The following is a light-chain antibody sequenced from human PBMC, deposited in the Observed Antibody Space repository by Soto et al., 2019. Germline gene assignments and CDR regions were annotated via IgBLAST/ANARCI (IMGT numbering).Light chain of an antibody. CDR3: QQYGSSRT. CDR1: QSVSSSY. Sequence: EIVMTQSPATLSVSLGERATLSCRASQSVSSSYLAWYQQKPGQAPRLLIYGASSRATGIPDRFSGSGSGTDFTLTISRLEPEDFAVYYCQQYGSSRTFGQGTKVDI. J-gene: IGKJ1*01. V-gene: IGKV3-20*01. CDR2: GAS.